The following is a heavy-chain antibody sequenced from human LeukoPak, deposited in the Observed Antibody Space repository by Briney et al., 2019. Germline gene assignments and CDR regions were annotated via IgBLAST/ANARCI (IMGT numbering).Heavy chain of an antibody. D-gene: IGHD3-3*01. Sequence: RPSETLSLTCTVSGGSISSYYWSWIRQPPGKGLEWIGYIYYSGSTNYNPSLKSRVTISVDTSKNQFFPKLSSVTAADTAVYYCARGQGIFGVVTTRDAFDIWGQGTMVTVSS. CDR3: ARGQGIFGVVTTRDAFDI. V-gene: IGHV4-59*01. J-gene: IGHJ3*02. CDR1: GGSISSYY. CDR2: IYYSGST.